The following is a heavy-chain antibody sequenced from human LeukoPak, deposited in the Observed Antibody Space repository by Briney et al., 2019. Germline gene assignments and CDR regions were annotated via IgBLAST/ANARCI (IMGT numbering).Heavy chain of an antibody. CDR1: GGSISSGSYY. CDR3: ATVEMATSGGGYYFDH. D-gene: IGHD5-24*01. J-gene: IGHJ4*02. V-gene: IGHV4-61*02. CDR2: IYTSGST. Sequence: SETLSLTCTVSGGSISSGSYYWSWIRQPAGKGLEWIGRIYTSGSTNYNPFLKSRVTISVDTSKNQFSLKLSSVTAADTAVYYCATVEMATSGGGYYFDHWGQGTLVTVSS.